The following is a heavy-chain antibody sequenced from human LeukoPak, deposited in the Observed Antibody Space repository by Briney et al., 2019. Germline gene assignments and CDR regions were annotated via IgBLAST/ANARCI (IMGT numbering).Heavy chain of an antibody. J-gene: IGHJ4*02. D-gene: IGHD3-9*01. CDR2: IYYSGST. CDR3: ARGSYYDILTGYSLDY. Sequence: PSETLSLTCTVSGGSISSYYWSWIRQPPGKGLEWIGYIYYSGSTNYNPSLKSRVTISVDTSKNQFSLELSSVTAADTAVYYCARGSYYDILTGYSLDYWGQGTLVTVSS. V-gene: IGHV4-59*01. CDR1: GGSISSYY.